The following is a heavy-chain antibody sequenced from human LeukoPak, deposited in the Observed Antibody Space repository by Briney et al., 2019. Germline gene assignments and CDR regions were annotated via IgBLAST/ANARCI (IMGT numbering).Heavy chain of an antibody. Sequence: GESLKISCKGSGYTFSNYWIGWVRQMPGKGLEWMGIIYPADSDTRYSPSFQGQVTISADKSISTAYLQWSSLKASDTAMYYCVRAGLYYCSSTSCYFDYWGQGTLVTVSS. V-gene: IGHV5-51*01. J-gene: IGHJ4*02. CDR1: GYTFSNYW. D-gene: IGHD2-2*01. CDR2: IYPADSDT. CDR3: VRAGLYYCSSTSCYFDY.